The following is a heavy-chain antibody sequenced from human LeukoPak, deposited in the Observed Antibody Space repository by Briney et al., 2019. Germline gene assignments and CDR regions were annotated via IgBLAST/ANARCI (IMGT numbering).Heavy chain of an antibody. J-gene: IGHJ4*02. V-gene: IGHV3-23*01. D-gene: IGHD3-10*01. CDR1: GFAFSSLA. CDR3: AKAAFGELLTIDY. Sequence: GGSLRLSCAASGFAFSSLAMGWVRQAPGQGLEWVSFISDSGSLTYYADSVKRRFTISRNNSKNTLFLQMNSLRAEDTAVYYCAKAAFGELLTIDYWGPGTLVTVSS. CDR2: ISDSGSLT.